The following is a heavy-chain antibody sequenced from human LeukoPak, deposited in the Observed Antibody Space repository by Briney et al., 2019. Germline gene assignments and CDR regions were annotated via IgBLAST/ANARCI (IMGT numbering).Heavy chain of an antibody. D-gene: IGHD2-2*02. Sequence: ASVKASCKASGYTFTSYAMHWVRQAPGQRLEWMGWINAGNGNTKYSQKFQGRVTITRDTSASTAYMELSSLRSEDTAVYYCATGKGCSSTSCYMNNWFDPWGQGTLVTVSS. CDR1: GYTFTSYA. CDR3: ATGKGCSSTSCYMNNWFDP. CDR2: INAGNGNT. V-gene: IGHV1-3*01. J-gene: IGHJ5*02.